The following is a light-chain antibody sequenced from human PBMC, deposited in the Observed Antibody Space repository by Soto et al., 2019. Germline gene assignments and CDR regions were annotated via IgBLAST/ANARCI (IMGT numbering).Light chain of an antibody. CDR3: QQYDKWPRT. J-gene: IGKJ5*01. CDR2: GAS. CDR1: QSVSSN. V-gene: IGKV3-15*01. Sequence: EIVMTQSPATLSVSPGERATLSCRASQSVSSNLAWYQQKPGQAPRLLIYGASTRATGIPARFSGGGSGAEYTLTISSLQSEDFAVYYCQQYDKWPRTFGQGTRLEIK.